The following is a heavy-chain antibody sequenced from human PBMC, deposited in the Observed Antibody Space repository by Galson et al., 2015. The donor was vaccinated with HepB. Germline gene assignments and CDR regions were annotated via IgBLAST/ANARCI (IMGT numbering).Heavy chain of an antibody. CDR2: IYTDGTT. D-gene: IGHD2-2*02. CDR3: ARESLGYCSSTNCYTFDY. J-gene: IGHJ4*02. CDR1: GASMLNYR. Sequence: SETLSLTCTVSGASMLNYRWSWIRQPAGKGLEWVGRIYTDGTTNYNSPLKSRVTISVDTSKNQFSLKLNSVTAADTAVYYCARESLGYCSSTNCYTFDYWGQGTLVTVSS. V-gene: IGHV4-4*07.